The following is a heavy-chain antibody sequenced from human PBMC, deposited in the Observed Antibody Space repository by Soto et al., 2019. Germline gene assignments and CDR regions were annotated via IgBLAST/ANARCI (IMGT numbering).Heavy chain of an antibody. Sequence: SETLSLTCTVSGGSISSGDYYWSWIRQPPGKGLEWIGYIYYSGSTYYNPSLKSRVTISVDTSKNQFSLKLSSVTAADTAVYYCASSVGDGYKGDRHPGYWGQGTLVTVSS. CDR2: IYYSGST. D-gene: IGHD1-26*01. V-gene: IGHV4-30-4*01. CDR1: GGSISSGDYY. CDR3: ASSVGDGYKGDRHPGY. J-gene: IGHJ4*02.